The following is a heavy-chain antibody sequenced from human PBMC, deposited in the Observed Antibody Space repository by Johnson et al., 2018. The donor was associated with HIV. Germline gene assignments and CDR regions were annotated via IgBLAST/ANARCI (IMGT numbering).Heavy chain of an antibody. CDR1: GFTFSSYA. J-gene: IGHJ3*02. CDR3: ARPGPRGIEDAFDI. D-gene: IGHD3-16*01. Sequence: QVQLVESGGGVVQPGRSLRLSCAASGFTFSSYAVHWVRQAPGKGLEWVALLSFDGTNKYYADSVKGRFTISRDNSKITRDLQMNRLSAEDTAVYYCARPGPRGIEDAFDIWGQGTMVTVSS. V-gene: IGHV3-30-3*01. CDR2: LSFDGTNK.